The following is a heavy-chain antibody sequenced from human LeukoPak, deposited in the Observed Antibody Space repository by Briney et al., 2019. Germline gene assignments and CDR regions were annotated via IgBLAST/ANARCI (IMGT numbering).Heavy chain of an antibody. Sequence: ASVKVSCKASGYTVTSYDINWVRQATGQGLEWMGWMNPNSGNTGYAQKFQGRVTMTRNTSISTAYMELSSLRSEDTAVYYCARGDYDSSGYYTGEYYFDYWGQGTLVTVSS. CDR1: GYTVTSYD. J-gene: IGHJ4*02. CDR2: MNPNSGNT. CDR3: ARGDYDSSGYYTGEYYFDY. D-gene: IGHD3-22*01. V-gene: IGHV1-8*01.